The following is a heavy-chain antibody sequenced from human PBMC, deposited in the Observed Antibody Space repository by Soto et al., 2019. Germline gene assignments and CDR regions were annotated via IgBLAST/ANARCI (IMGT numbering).Heavy chain of an antibody. CDR2: IYYSGST. J-gene: IGHJ4*02. CDR1: GGSISSSSYY. CDR3: ARVMNYYGSDGLDY. Sequence: PSETLSLTCTVSGGSISSSSYYWGWIRQPPGKGLEWIGSIYYSGSTYYNPSLKSRVTISVDTSKNQFSLKLSSVTAADTAVYYCARVMNYYGSDGLDYWGQGTLVTVSS. V-gene: IGHV4-39*01. D-gene: IGHD3-10*01.